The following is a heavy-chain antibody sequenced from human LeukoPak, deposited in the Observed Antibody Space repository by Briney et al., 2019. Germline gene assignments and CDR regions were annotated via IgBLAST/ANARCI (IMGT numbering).Heavy chain of an antibody. CDR2: IIPIFGTA. CDR1: GGTFSSYS. CDR3: ARDLRVYDAFDI. Sequence: SVKVSCKASGGTFSSYSISWVRQAPGQGLEWMGGIIPIFGTANYAQKFQGRVTITTDESTSTAYMELSSLRSEDTAVYYCARDLRVYDAFDIWGQGTMVTVSS. J-gene: IGHJ3*02. V-gene: IGHV1-69*05.